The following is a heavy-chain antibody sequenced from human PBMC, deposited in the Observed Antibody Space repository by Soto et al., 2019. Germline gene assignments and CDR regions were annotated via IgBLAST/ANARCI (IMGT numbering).Heavy chain of an antibody. CDR2: IYWDDDK. D-gene: IGHD2-2*03. Sequence: QITLKESGPTLVKPTQTLTLTCTCSGFSVRSSGVAVGWIRQPPGKALGRLALIYWDDDKRYSPSMKNRLTITRDTSKNQLVLTMTNMDPVDTGTYFCAHGATSIKHGYEVWGQGILVSVPS. CDR3: AHGATSIKHGYEV. CDR1: GFSVRSSGVA. V-gene: IGHV2-5*02. J-gene: IGHJ4*02.